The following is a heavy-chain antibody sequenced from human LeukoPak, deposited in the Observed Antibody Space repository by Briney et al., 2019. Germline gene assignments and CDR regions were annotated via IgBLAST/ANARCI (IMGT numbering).Heavy chain of an antibody. D-gene: IGHD2-2*02. V-gene: IGHV1-69*01. CDR1: GGTFSSYA. CDR2: IIPIFGTA. CDR3: AKDGSGLDCSSTSCYRVQYYYYYMDV. Sequence: GSSVKVSCKASGGTFSSYAISWVRQAPGQGLEWMGGIIPIFGTANYAQKFQGRVTITADESTSTAYMELSSLRSEDTAVYYCAKDGSGLDCSSTSCYRVQYYYYYMDVWGKGTTVTVSS. J-gene: IGHJ6*03.